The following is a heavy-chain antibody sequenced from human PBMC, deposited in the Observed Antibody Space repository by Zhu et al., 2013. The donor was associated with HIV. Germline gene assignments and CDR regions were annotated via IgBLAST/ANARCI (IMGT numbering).Heavy chain of an antibody. CDR3: ARVHSSGWHTSDYFDY. CDR1: GYTFTDFY. D-gene: IGHD6-19*01. J-gene: IGHJ4*02. Sequence: QVQLVQSGAEVKKPGASVKVSCKTSGYTFTDFYVHWVRQAPGQGLEWVGWISPYNGGALHGQAFEDRVTLTWDRSTTTASLTLGRLRSDDTAVYYCARVHSSGWHTSDYFDYWGQGTLVTVSS. V-gene: IGHV1-2*02. CDR2: ISPYNGGA.